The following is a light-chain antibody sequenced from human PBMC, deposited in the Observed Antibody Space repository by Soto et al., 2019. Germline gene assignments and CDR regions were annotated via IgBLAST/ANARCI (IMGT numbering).Light chain of an antibody. CDR3: GTWDSSLSAGV. J-gene: IGLJ2*01. Sequence: QSVLTQPPSVSAAPGQKATISCSGGSSNIGNNYVSWYQQLPGTAPKLLIYDNNKRPSGIPDRFSGSKSGTSATLGITGLQTGDEANYYCGTWDSSLSAGVFGGGTKVTVL. V-gene: IGLV1-51*01. CDR1: SSNIGNNY. CDR2: DNN.